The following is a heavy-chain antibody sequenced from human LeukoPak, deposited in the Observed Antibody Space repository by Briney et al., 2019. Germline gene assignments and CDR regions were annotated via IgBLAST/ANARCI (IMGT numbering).Heavy chain of an antibody. CDR3: ARGGIAAADIDY. D-gene: IGHD6-13*01. CDR1: GFTFSTYG. V-gene: IGHV3-33*01. Sequence: GGSLRLSCAASGFTFSTYGMHWVRQAPGKGLEWVAVIWNDGSNKYYADSVRGRFTISRDISKNTLHLQMNSLRAEDTAIYYCARGGIAAADIDYWGQGTLDTVSS. CDR2: IWNDGSNK. J-gene: IGHJ4*02.